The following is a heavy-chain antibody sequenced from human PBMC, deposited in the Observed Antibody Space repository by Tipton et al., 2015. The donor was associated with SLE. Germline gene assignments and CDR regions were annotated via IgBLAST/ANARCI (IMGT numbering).Heavy chain of an antibody. D-gene: IGHD2-2*01. CDR2: ISYDGTNK. CDR1: GFSFSNAW. V-gene: IGHV3-30*03. Sequence: SLRLSCAASGFSFSNAWMTWVRQAPGRGLEWVAVISYDGTNKYSTDSVKGRFTISRENSKNMVYLQMKSLRTEDTAVYFCARSSQPYPYYFDYWGQGTLVTVSS. J-gene: IGHJ4*02. CDR3: ARSSQPYPYYFDY.